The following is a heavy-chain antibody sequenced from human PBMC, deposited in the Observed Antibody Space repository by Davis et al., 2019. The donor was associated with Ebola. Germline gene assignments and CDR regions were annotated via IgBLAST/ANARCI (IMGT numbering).Heavy chain of an antibody. Sequence: GESLKISCAASGFTFSSYSMNWVRQAPGKGLEWVSYISSSSSTIYYADSVKGRYTISRDNAKNSLYLQMNSLRAEDTAVYYCARGSSGWYKPPLSWFDPWGQGTLVTVSS. D-gene: IGHD6-19*01. J-gene: IGHJ5*02. CDR2: ISSSSSTI. CDR3: ARGSSGWYKPPLSWFDP. CDR1: GFTFSSYS. V-gene: IGHV3-48*01.